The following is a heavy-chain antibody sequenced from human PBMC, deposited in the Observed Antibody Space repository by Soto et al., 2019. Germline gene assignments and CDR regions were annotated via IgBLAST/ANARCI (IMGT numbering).Heavy chain of an antibody. D-gene: IGHD7-27*01. CDR3: AKDWGTLDY. CDR1: GFTFRSYP. V-gene: IGHV3-23*01. J-gene: IGHJ4*02. Sequence: GGSLRLSCAGSGFTFRSYPMSWVRQAPEKGLEWVSSIGVSVGTTYYADSVKGRFTISRDNSQNTLYLEVNSLRAEDTAVYYCAKDWGTLDYWGQGALVTVSS. CDR2: IGVSVGTT.